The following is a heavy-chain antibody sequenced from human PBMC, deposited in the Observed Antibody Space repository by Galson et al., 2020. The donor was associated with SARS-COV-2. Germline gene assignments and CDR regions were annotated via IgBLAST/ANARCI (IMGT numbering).Heavy chain of an antibody. CDR3: ARGGTALPPDAFDF. D-gene: IGHD1-1*01. Sequence: SLKNSCATYGFPFSSHQMNWDPQHRRLGLADLSYIRHHGPTIFYPDSVKGRFTVSRDHAENSLSLQIDSLRAEDTAVYYCARGGTALPPDAFDFWGQGTMVTVS. CDR1: GFPFSSHQ. CDR2: IRHHGPTI. J-gene: IGHJ3*01. V-gene: IGHV3-48*03.